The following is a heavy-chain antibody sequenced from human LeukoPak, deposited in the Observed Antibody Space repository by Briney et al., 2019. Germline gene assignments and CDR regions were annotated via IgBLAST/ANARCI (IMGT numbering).Heavy chain of an antibody. CDR1: GFSFGNFW. D-gene: IGHD6-13*01. CDR2: MKGDASLI. J-gene: IGHJ4*02. Sequence: GGSLRLSCAASGFSFGNFWMSWVRQAPGRGLQWVASMKGDASLIYYVDSVKGRFTISRDNARNSLYMQMNSLRTEDTALYYCAKGSSSWPSLFDYWGQGTLVTVSS. V-gene: IGHV3-7*03. CDR3: AKGSSSWPSLFDY.